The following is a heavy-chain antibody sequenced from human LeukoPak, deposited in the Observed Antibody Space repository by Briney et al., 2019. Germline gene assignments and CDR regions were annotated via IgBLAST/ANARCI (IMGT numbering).Heavy chain of an antibody. CDR2: ISGTGGST. D-gene: IGHD7-27*01. CDR1: GFTFSYYA. CDR3: AKAGSNWGYFDY. V-gene: IGHV3-23*01. J-gene: IGHJ4*02. Sequence: PGGSLRLSCAASGFTFSYYAMSWVRQAPGKGLKWVSAISGTGGSTHYADSVKGRFTISRDNSKNTLYLQMNSLGAEDTAVYYCAKAGSNWGYFDYWGQGTLVTVSS.